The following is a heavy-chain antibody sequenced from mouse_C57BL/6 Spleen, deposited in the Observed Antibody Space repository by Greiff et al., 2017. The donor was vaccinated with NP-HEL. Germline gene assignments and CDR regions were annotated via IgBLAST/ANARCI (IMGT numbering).Heavy chain of an antibody. D-gene: IGHD1-1*01. J-gene: IGHJ4*01. Sequence: EVQLQESGGGLVQPGGSLKLSCAASGFTFSDYYMYWVRQTPEKRLEWVAYISNGGGSTYYPDTVKGRFTISRDNAKNTLYLQMSRLKSEDTAMYYCARFITTVGYYAMDYWGQGTSVTVSS. CDR3: ARFITTVGYYAMDY. CDR2: ISNGGGST. CDR1: GFTFSDYY. V-gene: IGHV5-12*01.